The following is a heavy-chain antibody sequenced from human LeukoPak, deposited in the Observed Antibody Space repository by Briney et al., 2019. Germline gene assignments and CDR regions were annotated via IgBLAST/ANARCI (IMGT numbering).Heavy chain of an antibody. CDR2: IKEDGTLA. Sequence: PGGSLRLSCAASGFNFGNHWMDWVRQAPGQGLEWVANIKEDGTLAYYADSVRGRFSISRDNTRNSLFLHMNGLRAEDTAVYFCVRDGYNQNRFDFWGQGTLITVSS. D-gene: IGHD1-14*01. CDR1: GFNFGNHW. J-gene: IGHJ4*02. CDR3: VRDGYNQNRFDF. V-gene: IGHV3-7*03.